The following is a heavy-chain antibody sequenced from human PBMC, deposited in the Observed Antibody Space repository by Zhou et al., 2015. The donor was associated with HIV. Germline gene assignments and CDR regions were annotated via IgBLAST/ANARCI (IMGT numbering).Heavy chain of an antibody. V-gene: IGHV1-69*02. CDR2: IIPILGIA. D-gene: IGHD1-20*01. CDR3: ATLEGTNWNDGADAFDI. J-gene: IGHJ3*02. CDR1: GGTFSSYT. Sequence: QVQLVQSGAEVKKPGSSVKVSCKASGGTFSSYTISWVRQAPGQGLEWMGRIIPILGIANYAQKFQGRVTITADKSTSTAYMELSSLRSEDTAVYYCATLEGTNWNDGADAFDIWGQGTMVTVSS.